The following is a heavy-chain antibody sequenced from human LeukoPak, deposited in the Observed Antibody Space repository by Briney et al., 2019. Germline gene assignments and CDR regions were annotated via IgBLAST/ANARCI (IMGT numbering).Heavy chain of an antibody. CDR1: GFSFSTHK. D-gene: IGHD3-3*02. CDR2: ISYDGTKI. CDR3: ARDSVKLPGISYFDN. Sequence: GGSLRLSCAASGFSFSTHKMNWVCQAPGKGLEWVAVISYDGTKIYYADSAKGRFTISRDNSKNMVYLQMNSLRAEDTALYYCARDSVKLPGISYFDNWGQGTLVTVSS. V-gene: IGHV3-30-3*01. J-gene: IGHJ1*01.